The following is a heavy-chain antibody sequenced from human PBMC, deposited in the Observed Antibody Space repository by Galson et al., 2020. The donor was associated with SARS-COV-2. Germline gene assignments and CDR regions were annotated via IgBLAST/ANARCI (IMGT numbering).Heavy chain of an antibody. D-gene: IGHD3-22*01. CDR1: GFSFISYS. V-gene: IGHV3-48*01. CDR2: ISRSSSTI. J-gene: IGHJ4*02. CDR3: ASNYYDTSGQPDY. Sequence: GESLKISCAASGFSFISYSMNWVRQAPGKGLEWVSYISRSSSTIYYADSVKGRFTISRDNAKNSLYLQMNSLRAEDTAVYYCASNYYDTSGQPDYLGQGTLVTVSS.